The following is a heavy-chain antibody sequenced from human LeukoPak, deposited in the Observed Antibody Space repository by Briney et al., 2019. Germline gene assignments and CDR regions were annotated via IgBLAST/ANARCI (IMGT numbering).Heavy chain of an antibody. Sequence: TLSLTCTVSGGSISSYYWSWIRQPPGKALEWLALIYWDDDKRYSPSLKSRLTITKDTSKNQVVLTMTNMDPVDTATYYCAHRRTGYYDAFDIWGQGTMVTVSS. CDR2: IYWDDDK. CDR3: AHRRTGYYDAFDI. J-gene: IGHJ3*02. V-gene: IGHV2-5*08. D-gene: IGHD1-14*01. CDR1: GGSISSYYW.